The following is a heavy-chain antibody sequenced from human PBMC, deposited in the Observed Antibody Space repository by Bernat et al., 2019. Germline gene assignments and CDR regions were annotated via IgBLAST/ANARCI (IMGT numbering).Heavy chain of an antibody. V-gene: IGHV4-39*01. CDR2: IYYSGST. CDR3: GAVTTSRYSYGMDV. Sequence: QLQLQESGPGLVKPSETLSLTCTVSGGSISSSSYYWGWIRQPPGKGLEWIGSIYYSGSTYYNPSLKSRVTISVDTSTNQFSLKLSSATAADTAVYYCGAVTTSRYSYGMDVWGQGTTVTVSS. J-gene: IGHJ6*02. D-gene: IGHD4-17*01. CDR1: GGSISSSSYY.